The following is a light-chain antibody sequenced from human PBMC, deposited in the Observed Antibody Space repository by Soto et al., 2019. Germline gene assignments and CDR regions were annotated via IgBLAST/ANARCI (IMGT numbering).Light chain of an antibody. J-gene: IGKJ5*01. V-gene: IGKV3-15*01. Sequence: EIVMTQSPATVSVSPGYRATLSCRASQSVSSALAWYHQKPGQAPRLLIYGASTRATGIPARFSGSGSGAEFTLTISSLQSEDFAVYYCQQYNNWPITFGQGTRLEI. CDR1: QSVSSA. CDR3: QQYNNWPIT. CDR2: GAS.